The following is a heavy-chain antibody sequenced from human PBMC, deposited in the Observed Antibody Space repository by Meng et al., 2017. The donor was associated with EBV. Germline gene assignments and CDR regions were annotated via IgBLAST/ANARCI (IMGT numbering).Heavy chain of an antibody. J-gene: IGHJ4*02. CDR3: ASESGRGYTPDY. V-gene: IGHV1-69*01. D-gene: IGHD3-10*01. CDR1: GGPFRYYA. CDR2: FLPRLGAP. Sequence: QVHVVQSAAEVKKPGSSLKVSCKTSGGPFRYYAISWVRQAPGQGLEWLGGFLPRLGAPNYAQKFHGRVKITADESTSTHYMDLSSLRSEDTAIYYCASESGRGYTPDYWGQGTLVTVSS.